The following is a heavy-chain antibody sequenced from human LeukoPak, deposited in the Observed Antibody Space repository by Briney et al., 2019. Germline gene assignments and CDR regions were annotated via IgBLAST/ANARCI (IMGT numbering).Heavy chain of an antibody. CDR3: ARRAGAYSHPYDY. Sequence: GGSLRLSCAASGFNFGSYSMTWVRQAPGKGLEWVANIKQDGSEKKYVDSVKGRCTISRDNAKNSLYLQMNSLRAEDTAVYYCARRAGAYSHPYDYWGQGTLVTVSS. V-gene: IGHV3-7*03. J-gene: IGHJ4*02. D-gene: IGHD4/OR15-4a*01. CDR1: GFNFGSYS. CDR2: IKQDGSEK.